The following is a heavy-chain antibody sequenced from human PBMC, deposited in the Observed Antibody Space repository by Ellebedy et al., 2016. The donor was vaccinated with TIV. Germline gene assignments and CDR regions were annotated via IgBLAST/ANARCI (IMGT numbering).Heavy chain of an antibody. V-gene: IGHV3-11*01. Sequence: GGSLRLSCTVSGFTFSDYQLSWIRQAPGKGLEWVSYISDSGRTTYYADSVRDRFSISRDNAKKSVFLDLHNLRAEDTAVYFCAASENPKRFDYWGQGILVTVSS. D-gene: IGHD1-1*01. CDR3: AASENPKRFDY. J-gene: IGHJ4*01. CDR2: ISDSGRTT. CDR1: GFTFSDYQ.